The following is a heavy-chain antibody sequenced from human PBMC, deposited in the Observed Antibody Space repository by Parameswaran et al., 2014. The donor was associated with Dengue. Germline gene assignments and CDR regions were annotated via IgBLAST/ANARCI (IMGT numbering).Heavy chain of an antibody. D-gene: IGHD3-3*01. J-gene: IGHJ6*02. CDR3: ARDKGLGIFGVVIKYYYGMDV. Sequence: VCQAPGKGLEWVAVIWYDGSNKYYADSVKGRFTISRDNSKNTLYLQMNSLRAEDTAVYYCARDKGLGIFGVVIKYYYGMDVWGQGTTVTVSS. V-gene: IGHV3-33*01. CDR2: IWYDGSNK.